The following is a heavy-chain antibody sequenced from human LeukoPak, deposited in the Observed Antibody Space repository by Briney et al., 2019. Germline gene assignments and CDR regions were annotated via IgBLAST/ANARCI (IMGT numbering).Heavy chain of an antibody. CDR2: IIPILGIA. Sequence: SVKVSCKASGGTFSSYAISWVRQAPGQGLEWMGRIIPILGIANYAQKFQGRVTITADKSMSTAYMELSSLRSEDTAVYYCATPEPNYYDSSGYFSLGYWGQGTLVTASS. V-gene: IGHV1-69*04. J-gene: IGHJ4*02. D-gene: IGHD3-22*01. CDR3: ATPEPNYYDSSGYFSLGY. CDR1: GGTFSSYA.